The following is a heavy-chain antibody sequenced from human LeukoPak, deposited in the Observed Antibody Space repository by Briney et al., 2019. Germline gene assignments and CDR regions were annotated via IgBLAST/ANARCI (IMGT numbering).Heavy chain of an antibody. CDR3: ARGCSGGSCYSSWAFDI. CDR2: ISSSSSYI. D-gene: IGHD2-15*01. CDR1: GFTFSSYS. J-gene: IGHJ3*02. V-gene: IGHV3-21*01. Sequence: GGSLRLSCAASGFTFSSYSMNWVRQAPGKGLQWVSSISSSSSYIYYADSVKGRFTISRDNAKNSLYLQMNSLRAEDTAVYYCARGCSGGSCYSSWAFDIWGQGTMVTVSS.